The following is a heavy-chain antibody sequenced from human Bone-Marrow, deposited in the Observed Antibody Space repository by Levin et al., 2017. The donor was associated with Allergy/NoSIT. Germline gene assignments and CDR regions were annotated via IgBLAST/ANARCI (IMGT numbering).Heavy chain of an antibody. CDR2: ISGSGGNT. D-gene: IGHD3-22*01. CDR1: GFIFSNYA. V-gene: IGHV3-23*01. CDR3: AGYDTSAYHSPFDY. J-gene: IGHJ4*02. Sequence: LSLTCAASGFIFSNYAMNWVRQAPGKGLEWVSQISGSGGNTHYADSVKGRFTFSRDNSENTLYLQMNSLRAEDTAVYYCAGYDTSAYHSPFDYWGQGTLVTVSS.